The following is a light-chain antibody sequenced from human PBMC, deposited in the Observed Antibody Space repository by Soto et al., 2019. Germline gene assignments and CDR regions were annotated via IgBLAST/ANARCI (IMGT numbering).Light chain of an antibody. CDR3: SSYTSSSTPV. J-gene: IGLJ1*01. V-gene: IGLV2-14*01. CDR2: DVS. CDR1: SSDVGGYNY. Sequence: QSVLTQPASVSGSPGQSITISCTGTSSDVGGYNYVFWYQQHPGKAPKLMIYDVSNRPSGVSNRFSGSKSGNTASLTISGLQAEDEADYYCSSYTSSSTPVFGTGTKVTV.